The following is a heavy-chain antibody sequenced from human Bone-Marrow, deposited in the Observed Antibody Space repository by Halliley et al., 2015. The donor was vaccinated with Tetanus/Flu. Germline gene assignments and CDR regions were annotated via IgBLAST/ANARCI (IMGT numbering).Heavy chain of an antibody. V-gene: IGHV4-59*01. D-gene: IGHD2-21*01. Sequence: KGLEWIGYFYNNGGPNYNPSLKTRVTISADTSKNELSLKLNSVTAADTAVYYCTRGNVALTWGQGTLVTVSS. J-gene: IGHJ4*02. CDR3: TRGNVALT. CDR2: FYNNGGP.